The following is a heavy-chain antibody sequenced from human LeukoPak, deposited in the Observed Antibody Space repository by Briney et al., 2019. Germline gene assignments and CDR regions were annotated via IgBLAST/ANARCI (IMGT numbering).Heavy chain of an antibody. CDR1: GYSFTSYW. V-gene: IGHV5-51*01. CDR2: IYPGDSDT. CDR3: ARPDLAAAAPEYFQH. Sequence: GESLKISCNGFGYSFTSYWIGWVRQMPGKGLEWMGIIYPGDSDTRYSPSFQGQVTISADKSISTAYLQWSSLKASDTAMYYCARPDLAAAAPEYFQHWGQGTLVTVSS. J-gene: IGHJ1*01. D-gene: IGHD6-13*01.